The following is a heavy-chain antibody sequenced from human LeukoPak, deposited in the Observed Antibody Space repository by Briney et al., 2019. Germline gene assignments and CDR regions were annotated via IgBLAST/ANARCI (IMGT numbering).Heavy chain of an antibody. CDR2: IYYSGST. V-gene: IGHV4-61*01. D-gene: IGHD2-2*01. CDR3: ARSMPPGAFDI. J-gene: IGHJ3*02. Sequence: SETLSLTCTVSGYSISSGYYWSWIRQPPGKGLEWIGYIYYSGSTNYNPSLKSRVTISVDTSKNQFSLKLSSVTAADTAVYYCARSMPPGAFDIWGQGTMVTVSS. CDR1: GYSISSGYY.